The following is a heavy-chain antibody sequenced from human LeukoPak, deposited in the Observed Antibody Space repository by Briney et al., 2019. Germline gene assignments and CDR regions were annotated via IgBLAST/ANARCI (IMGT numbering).Heavy chain of an antibody. J-gene: IGHJ4*02. CDR3: ARSLSSSWYGYYFDY. Sequence: PSETLSLTCTVSGGSISSSSYYWGWIRQPPGKGLEWIGSIYYSGGTYYNPSLKSRVTISVDTSKNQFSLKLSSVTAADTAVYYCARSLSSSWYGYYFDYWGQGTLVTVSS. CDR2: IYYSGGT. V-gene: IGHV4-39*07. CDR1: GGSISSSSYY. D-gene: IGHD6-13*01.